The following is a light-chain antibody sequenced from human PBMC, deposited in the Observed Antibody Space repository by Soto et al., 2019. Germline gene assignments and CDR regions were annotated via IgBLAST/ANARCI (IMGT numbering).Light chain of an antibody. CDR1: QSVSSY. CDR2: DAS. J-gene: IGKJ1*01. Sequence: EIVLTQSTATLSLSPGERATLSCRASQSVSSYLAWYQQKPGQAPRLLLYDASNRATGIPARFSGSGSGTGFTLTISSLEPEDFAVYYCQQRSNWPRTFGQGTKVEIK. V-gene: IGKV3-11*01. CDR3: QQRSNWPRT.